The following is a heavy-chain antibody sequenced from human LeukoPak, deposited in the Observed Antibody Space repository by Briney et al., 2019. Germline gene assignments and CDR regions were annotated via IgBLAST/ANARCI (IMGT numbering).Heavy chain of an antibody. J-gene: IGHJ4*02. Sequence: GGSLRLSCAASGFTFSNRSMSWVRQAPGKGLEWVSTIGASDGTTYYADSVRGRFTISRDNSKNTLYLQMNSLRAEDTAIYYCAKLLPNWGQGTLVTVSS. CDR1: GFTFSNRS. CDR2: IGASDGTT. V-gene: IGHV3-23*01. CDR3: AKLLPN.